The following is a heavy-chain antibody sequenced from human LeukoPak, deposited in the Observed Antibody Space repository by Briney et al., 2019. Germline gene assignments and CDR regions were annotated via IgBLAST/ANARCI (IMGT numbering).Heavy chain of an antibody. Sequence: ASVKVSCKASGYTFTSYYMHWVRQAPGQGLEWMGIINPSGGSTSYAQKFQGRVTMTRDMSTSTDYMELSSLRSEDTAVYYCARDNSVEDTAWWFDPWGQRTLVTVSS. CDR3: ARDNSVEDTAWWFDP. J-gene: IGHJ5*02. CDR1: GYTFTSYY. V-gene: IGHV1-46*01. D-gene: IGHD4-23*01. CDR2: INPSGGST.